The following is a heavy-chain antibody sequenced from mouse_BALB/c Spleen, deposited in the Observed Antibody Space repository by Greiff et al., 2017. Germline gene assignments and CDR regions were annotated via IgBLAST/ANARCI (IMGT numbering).Heavy chain of an antibody. D-gene: IGHD1-1*01. CDR2: INPSTGYT. CDR1: GYTFTSYW. J-gene: IGHJ3*01. CDR3: ARVSYYGSEGFAY. Sequence: VKLMESGAELAKPGASVKMSCKASGYTFTSYWMHWVKQRPGQGLEWIGYINPSTGYTEYNQKFKDKATLTADKSSSTAYMQLSSLTSEDSAVYYCARVSYYGSEGFAYWGQGTLVTVSA. V-gene: IGHV1-7*01.